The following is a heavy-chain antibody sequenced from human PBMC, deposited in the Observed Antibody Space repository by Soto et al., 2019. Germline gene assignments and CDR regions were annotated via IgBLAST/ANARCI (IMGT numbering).Heavy chain of an antibody. D-gene: IGHD1-26*01. J-gene: IGHJ6*02. CDR1: GGTFSSYA. V-gene: IGHV1-69*13. Sequence: SVTVSCKASGGTFSSYAISWVRQAPGQGLEWMGGIIPIFGTANYAQKFQGRVTITADESTSTAYMELSSLRSEDTAVYYWERVESAIVGANYYYYCIDVWGQGTTVTVAS. CDR3: ERVESAIVGANYYYYCIDV. CDR2: IIPIFGTA.